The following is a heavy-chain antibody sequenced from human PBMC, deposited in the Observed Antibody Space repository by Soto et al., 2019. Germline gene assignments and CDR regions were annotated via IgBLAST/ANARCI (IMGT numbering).Heavy chain of an antibody. Sequence: QVQLHQSGPGLVKPSQTLSLTCVLSGDSVSSNSAAWNWIRQSPSRGLEWLGRTYYRSRWYNDYSVSVKSRRTINPDTAKNQFYLQLNSVTPEDTTVYYCSRENGLMGTSVFDFCGQGTLVTVSS. D-gene: IGHD1-7*01. CDR3: SRENGLMGTSVFDF. J-gene: IGHJ4*02. CDR2: TYYRSRWYN. V-gene: IGHV6-1*01. CDR1: GDSVSSNSAA.